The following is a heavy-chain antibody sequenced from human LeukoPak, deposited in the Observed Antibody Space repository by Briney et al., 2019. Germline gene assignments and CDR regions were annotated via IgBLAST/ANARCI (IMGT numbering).Heavy chain of an antibody. V-gene: IGHV1-69*04. D-gene: IGHD6-13*01. J-gene: IGHJ4*02. CDR2: IIPILGIA. CDR3: ARVEAAAGTSDY. CDR1: GGTFSSYA. Sequence: ASVKVSCKASGGTFSSYAISWVRQAPRQGLEWMGRIIPILGIANYAQKFQGRVTITADKSTSTAYMELSSLRSEDTAVYYCARVEAAAGTSDYWGQGTLVTVSS.